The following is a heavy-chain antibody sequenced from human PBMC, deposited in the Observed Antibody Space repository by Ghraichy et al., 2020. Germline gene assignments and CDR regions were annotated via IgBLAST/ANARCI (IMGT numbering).Heavy chain of an antibody. J-gene: IGHJ6*02. V-gene: IGHV4-59*01. CDR2: IYYSGST. Sequence: GSLRLPCTVSGGSISSYYWSWIWQPPGKGLEWIGYIYYSGSTNYNPSLKSRVTISVDTSKNQFSLKLRSVTAADTAVYYCARGVMDYYYGMGVWGQGTTVTVSS. CDR1: GGSISSYY. CDR3: ARGVMDYYYGMGV. D-gene: IGHD3-16*01.